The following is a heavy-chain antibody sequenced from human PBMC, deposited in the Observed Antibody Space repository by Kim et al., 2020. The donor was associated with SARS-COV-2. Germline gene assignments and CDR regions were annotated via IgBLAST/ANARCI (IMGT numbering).Heavy chain of an antibody. CDR2: ISGDGGTT. V-gene: IGHV3-43*02. CDR3: AKDLYYYGSGTYNRAFDI. CDR1: GFTFDDYG. Sequence: GGSLRLSCAASGFTFDDYGIHWVRQAPGKGLEWVCLISGDGGTTYYADSVKGRFTISRDNNKNSLYLQMNSLRTEDTALYYCAKDLYYYGSGTYNRAFDIWGQGTMVTVSS. D-gene: IGHD3-10*01. J-gene: IGHJ3*02.